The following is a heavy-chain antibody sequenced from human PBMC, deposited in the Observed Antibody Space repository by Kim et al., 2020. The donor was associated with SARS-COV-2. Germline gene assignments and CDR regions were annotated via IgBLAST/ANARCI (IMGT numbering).Heavy chain of an antibody. CDR3: AAKGEQWLVSNPLDY. V-gene: IGHV3-23*01. D-gene: IGHD6-19*01. J-gene: IGHJ4*02. Sequence: DSGKGRFTISRDNSKNTLYRQMNSRRAEDTAVYYCAAKGEQWLVSNPLDYWGQGTLVTVSS.